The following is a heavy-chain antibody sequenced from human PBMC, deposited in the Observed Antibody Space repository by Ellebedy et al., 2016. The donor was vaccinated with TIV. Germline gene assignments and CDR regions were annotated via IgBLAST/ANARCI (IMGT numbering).Heavy chain of an antibody. J-gene: IGHJ1*01. CDR1: GFTFTNYA. CDR3: AKRDLVAGAGEC. V-gene: IGHV3-23*01. CDR2: ISGSGGST. Sequence: GESLKISXVASGFTFTNYAMGWVRQAPGKGLEWVSLISGSGGSTYYADSVKGRLTISRDNSKNTLYLLMNSLRADDTAVYYCAKRDLVAGAGECWGQGTLVTVSS. D-gene: IGHD6-19*01.